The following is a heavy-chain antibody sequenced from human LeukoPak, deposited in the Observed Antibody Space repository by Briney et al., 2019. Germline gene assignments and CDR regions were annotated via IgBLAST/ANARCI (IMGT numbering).Heavy chain of an antibody. CDR1: GFTFDDYG. CDR3: AKEHFPRAAIPRYYFDY. J-gene: IGHJ4*02. Sequence: GGSLRLSCAASGFTFDDYGMSWVRQAPGKGLEWVSAISGSGGSTYYADSVKGRFTISRDNSKNTLYLQMNSLRAEDTAVYYCAKEHFPRAAIPRYYFDYWGQGTLVTVSS. V-gene: IGHV3-23*01. CDR2: ISGSGGST. D-gene: IGHD2-2*02.